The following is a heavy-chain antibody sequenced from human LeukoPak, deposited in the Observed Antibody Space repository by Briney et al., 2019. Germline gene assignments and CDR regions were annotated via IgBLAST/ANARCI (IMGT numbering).Heavy chain of an antibody. Sequence: PSETLSLTCTVSGDSISGYYWAWIRQPAGKGLERIGHIYAPGSSNHSPSFKSRVTMSIDMSNNQFSLRLNSVTAADTAMYYCARDLEDFDSPANDYWGQGTHVIVSP. CDR1: GDSISGYY. CDR2: IYAPGSS. CDR3: ARDLEDFDSPANDY. V-gene: IGHV4-4*07. J-gene: IGHJ4*02. D-gene: IGHD2-15*01.